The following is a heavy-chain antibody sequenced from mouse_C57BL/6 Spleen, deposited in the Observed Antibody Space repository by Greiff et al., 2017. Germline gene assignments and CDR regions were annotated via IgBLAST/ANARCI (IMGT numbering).Heavy chain of an antibody. CDR1: GYSFTGYY. CDR2: IYPYNGVS. J-gene: IGHJ2*01. D-gene: IGHD3-3*01. CDR3: ARGGQEDYFDC. V-gene: IGHV1-31*01. Sequence: VQLQQSSPELVKPVASVKISCKASGYSFTGYYMHWVKHSHGNILGWIGYIYPYNGVSSYNQKFTGKATLTVDKSSSTAYMELRSLTSDDSAVYYCARGGQEDYFDCWGERTPLINSS.